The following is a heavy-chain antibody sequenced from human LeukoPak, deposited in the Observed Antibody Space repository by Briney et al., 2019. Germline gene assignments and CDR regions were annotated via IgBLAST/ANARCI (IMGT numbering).Heavy chain of an antibody. Sequence: PGGSLRLSCAASGFTFSSYAMHWVRQAPGKGLEWVAVISYDGSNKYYADSVKGRFTISRDNSKNTLYLQMNSLRAEDTAVYYCARDLNSGYSSPYDYWGQGTLVTVSS. D-gene: IGHD6-13*01. V-gene: IGHV3-30-3*01. CDR3: ARDLNSGYSSPYDY. J-gene: IGHJ4*02. CDR2: ISYDGSNK. CDR1: GFTFSSYA.